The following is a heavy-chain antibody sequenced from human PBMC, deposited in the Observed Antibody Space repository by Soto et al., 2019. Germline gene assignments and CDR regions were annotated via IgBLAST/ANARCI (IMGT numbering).Heavy chain of an antibody. J-gene: IGHJ4*02. D-gene: IGHD6-13*01. CDR2: IYHSGST. CDR3: ARGPGSWSYYFDF. CDR1: GGSVSSDSYY. Sequence: QVQLQESGPGLVKPSETLSLTCTVSGGSVSSDSYYWSWIRQPPGKGLEWFGYIYHSGSTNYNPSLKSRVTMSVDTSKNQFSLKLSSVTAADTAVYYCARGPGSWSYYFDFWGPGTLVTVSS. V-gene: IGHV4-61*01.